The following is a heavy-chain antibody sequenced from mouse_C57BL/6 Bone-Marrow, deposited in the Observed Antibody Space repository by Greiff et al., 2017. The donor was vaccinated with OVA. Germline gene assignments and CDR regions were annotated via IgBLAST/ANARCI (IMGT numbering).Heavy chain of an antibody. CDR2: IHPNSGST. Sequence: VQLQQPGAELVKPGASVKLSCKASGYTFTSYWMHWVKQRPGQGLEWIGMIHPNSGSTNYNEKFKSKATLTVDKSSSTAYMQLSSLTSEDSAVYYCARRTPYYYGSSYDWFAYWGQGTLVTVSA. CDR1: GYTFTSYW. D-gene: IGHD1-1*01. J-gene: IGHJ3*01. CDR3: ARRTPYYYGSSYDWFAY. V-gene: IGHV1-64*01.